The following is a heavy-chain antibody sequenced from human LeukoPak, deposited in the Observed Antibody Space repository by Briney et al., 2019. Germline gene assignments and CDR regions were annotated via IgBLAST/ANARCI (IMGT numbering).Heavy chain of an antibody. D-gene: IGHD2/OR15-2a*01. V-gene: IGHV3-48*03. CDR2: ISSSGSTI. CDR3: ARDTFEVPSDY. CDR1: GFTFSSYE. J-gene: IGHJ4*02. Sequence: PGGSLRLSCAASGFTFSSYEMNWVRQAPGKGLEWVSYISSSGSTIYYADSVKGRFTISRDNAKNSLYLQMNSLRAEDTAVYYCARDTFEVPSDYWGQGTLVTVSS.